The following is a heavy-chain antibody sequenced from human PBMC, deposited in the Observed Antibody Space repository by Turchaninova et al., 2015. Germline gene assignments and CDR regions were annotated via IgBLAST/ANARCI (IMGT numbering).Heavy chain of an antibody. CDR1: GDSISSNSAA. V-gene: IGHV6-1*01. D-gene: IGHD2-21*01. CDR2: TYYRSKWSN. CDR3: ARVVRGVPDY. J-gene: IGHJ4*02. Sequence: LVKPPHTLSLTSAISGDSISSNSAAWHWIRQSPSRGLELLGRTYYRSKWSNDYAVSMRSRITINSDTSKNQFSLQVNSVTPEDTAVYFCARVVRGVPDYWGQGTLVTVSS.